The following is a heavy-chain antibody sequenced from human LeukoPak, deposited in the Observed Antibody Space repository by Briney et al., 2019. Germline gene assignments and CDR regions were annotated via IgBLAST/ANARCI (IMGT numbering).Heavy chain of an antibody. CDR2: INPNSGGT. CDR3: ARDNYGRLDY. CDR1: GYTFTGYY. J-gene: IGHJ4*02. D-gene: IGHD3-10*01. Sequence: ASVTVSCKASGYTFTGYYMHWVRQAPGQGLEWMGWINPNSGGTNYAQKFQGRVSMTKDTSFTTVYMELSTLKSDDTAVYYCARDNYGRLDYWGQGSLVTVSS. V-gene: IGHV1-2*02.